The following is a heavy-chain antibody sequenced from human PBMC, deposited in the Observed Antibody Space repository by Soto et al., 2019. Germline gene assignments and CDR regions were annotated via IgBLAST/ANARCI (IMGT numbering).Heavy chain of an antibody. V-gene: IGHV3-48*03. CDR2: ISSSGSTI. CDR3: ARAPDILTGYYRARYYYYGMDV. Sequence: GGSLRLSCAASGFTFSSYEMNWVRQAPGKGLEWVSYISSSGSTIYYADSVKGRFTISRDNAKNSLYLQMNSLRAEDTAVYYCARAPDILTGYYRARYYYYGMDVWGQGTTVTVSS. CDR1: GFTFSSYE. D-gene: IGHD3-9*01. J-gene: IGHJ6*02.